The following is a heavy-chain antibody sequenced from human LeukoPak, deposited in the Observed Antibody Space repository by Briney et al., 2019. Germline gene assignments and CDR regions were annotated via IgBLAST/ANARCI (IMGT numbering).Heavy chain of an antibody. V-gene: IGHV1-69*06. D-gene: IGHD3-22*01. J-gene: IGHJ5*02. CDR1: GYTFTGYY. CDR2: IIPIFGTA. Sequence: ASVKVSCKASGYTFTGYYIHWVRQAPGQGLEWMGGIIPIFGTANYAQKFQGRVTITADKATSTAYMELRSLRSEDTAVYYCARTYYYDSSGYYYWFDPWGQGTLVTVSS. CDR3: ARTYYYDSSGYYYWFDP.